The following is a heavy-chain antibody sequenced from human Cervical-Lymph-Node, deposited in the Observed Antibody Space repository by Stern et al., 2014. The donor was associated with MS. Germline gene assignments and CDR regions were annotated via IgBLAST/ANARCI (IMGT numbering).Heavy chain of an antibody. CDR3: ARDVVTAISDAFDI. CDR1: GYTFTSYA. D-gene: IGHD2-21*02. Sequence: VQLVQSGAEVKKPGASVKVSCKASGYTFTSYAMHWVRQAPGQRLEWMGWINAGNGNTKYSQKFQGRVTITRDTSASTAYMELSSLRSEDTAVYYCARDVVTAISDAFDIWGQGTMVTVSS. J-gene: IGHJ3*02. V-gene: IGHV1-3*01. CDR2: INAGNGNT.